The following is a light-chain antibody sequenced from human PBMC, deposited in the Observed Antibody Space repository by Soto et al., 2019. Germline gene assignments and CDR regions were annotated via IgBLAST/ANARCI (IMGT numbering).Light chain of an antibody. CDR2: GAS. V-gene: IGKV3-20*01. Sequence: EIVLTQSPGTLSLSPGERATLSCRASQSVSSSALAWYQQKAGQAPRRLIYGASSRATGIPDRFSGSGSGTDFTLTISSLEPEDFAVYYCQYYGTSPQTFGQGTKV. CDR1: QSVSSSA. CDR3: QYYGTSPQT. J-gene: IGKJ1*01.